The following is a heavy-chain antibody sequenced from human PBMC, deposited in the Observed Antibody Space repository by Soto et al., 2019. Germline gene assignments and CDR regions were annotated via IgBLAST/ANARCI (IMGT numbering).Heavy chain of an antibody. J-gene: IGHJ1*01. D-gene: IGHD3-3*01. Sequence: GSLRLSCVGSGFNFANFGIQWIRQAPGKGLEWVAIISRDGRGEAFADSVKGRFAISKDNSKNTVYLQMTGLRSDDTAVYYCAQEENQNYDVDHWGQRTLVTVSS. V-gene: IGHV3-30*18. CDR2: ISRDGRGE. CDR1: GFNFANFG. CDR3: AQEENQNYDVDH.